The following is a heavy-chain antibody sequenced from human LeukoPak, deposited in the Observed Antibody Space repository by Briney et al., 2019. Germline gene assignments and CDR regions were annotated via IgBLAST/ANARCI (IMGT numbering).Heavy chain of an antibody. Sequence: ASVKVSCKASGYTFTSYGISWVRQAPGQGLEWMGWISAYNGNTNYTQKLQGRVTMTTDTSTSTAYMELRSLRSDDTAVYYCARQGVTAAENNYFYYYMDFWGKGTTVTVSS. J-gene: IGHJ6*03. D-gene: IGHD6-13*01. CDR1: GYTFTSYG. CDR2: ISAYNGNT. V-gene: IGHV1-18*01. CDR3: ARQGVTAAENNYFYYYMDF.